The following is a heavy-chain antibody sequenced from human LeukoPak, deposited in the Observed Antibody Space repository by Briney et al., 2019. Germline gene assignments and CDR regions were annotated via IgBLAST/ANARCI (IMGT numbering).Heavy chain of an antibody. D-gene: IGHD2-2*01. CDR2: LYHPDST. Sequence: SETLSLTCGVSGYPINNAYYWVWIRQRPGKGLEWIGSLYHPDSTYYNPSLKSRVTMSVDTSRNQFSLRWSFVTAADTAVYYCARQYDSYFYYYLDLWGTGTTVTVSS. V-gene: IGHV4-38-2*01. CDR1: GYPINNAYY. CDR3: ARQYDSYFYYYLDL. J-gene: IGHJ6*03.